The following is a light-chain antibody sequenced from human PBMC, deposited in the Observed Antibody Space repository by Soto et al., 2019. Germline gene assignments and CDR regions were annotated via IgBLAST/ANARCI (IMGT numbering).Light chain of an antibody. J-gene: IGLJ2*01. CDR1: SSDVGGYNY. CDR2: YVS. CDR3: RSYTRSSIVV. V-gene: IGLV2-14*01. Sequence: QSALTQPASVSGSPGQSITISCTGTSSDVGGYNYVSWYQQHPGKVPKLMIYYVSNRPLGVSNRVSGSTSGNTASLTISGLQAEDEPDYYYRSYTRSSIVVFGLWNELTFL.